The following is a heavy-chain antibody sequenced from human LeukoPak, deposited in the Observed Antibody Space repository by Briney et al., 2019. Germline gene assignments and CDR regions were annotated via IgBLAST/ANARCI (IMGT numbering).Heavy chain of an antibody. CDR3: ARESREEADIVATYAFDI. D-gene: IGHD5-12*01. V-gene: IGHV4-59*01. CDR1: GGPISSYY. J-gene: IGHJ3*02. CDR2: IYYSGST. Sequence: PSETLSLTCTVSGGPISSYYWSWIRQPPGKGLEWIGYIYYSGSTNYNPSLKSRVTISVDTSKNQFSLKLSSVTAADTAVYYCARESREEADIVATYAFDIWGQGTMVTVSS.